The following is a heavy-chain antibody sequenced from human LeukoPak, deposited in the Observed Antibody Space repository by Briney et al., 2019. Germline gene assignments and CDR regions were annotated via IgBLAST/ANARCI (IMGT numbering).Heavy chain of an antibody. CDR1: GGSISSYY. V-gene: IGHV4-59*01. CDR2: IYYSGST. CDR3: ARDRGYYDSSGYYSPRAFDI. D-gene: IGHD3-22*01. J-gene: IGHJ3*02. Sequence: ASETLSLTCTVSGGSISSYYWSWIRQPPGKGLEWIGYIYYSGSTYDNPSLKSRVTISVDMSKNQFSLKLSSVTAADTAVYYCARDRGYYDSSGYYSPRAFDIWGQGTMVTVSS.